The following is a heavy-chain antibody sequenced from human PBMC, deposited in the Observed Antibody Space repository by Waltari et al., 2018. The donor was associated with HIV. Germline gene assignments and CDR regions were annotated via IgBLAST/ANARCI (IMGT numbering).Heavy chain of an antibody. CDR1: GGSISSGSYD. D-gene: IGHD6-19*01. J-gene: IGHJ3*02. Sequence: QVQLQESGPGLVKPSQTLSLTCTVPGGSISSGSYDWNWIRQPAGKGLEWIGRIYTSGSTNYNPSLMSRVTISVDTSKNQFSLKLSSVTAADTAVYYCTIQSSGWIDAFDIWGQGTMVTVSS. CDR2: IYTSGST. V-gene: IGHV4-61*02. CDR3: TIQSSGWIDAFDI.